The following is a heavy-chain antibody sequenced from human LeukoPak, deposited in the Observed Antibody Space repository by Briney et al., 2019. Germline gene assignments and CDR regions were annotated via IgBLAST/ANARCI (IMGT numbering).Heavy chain of an antibody. J-gene: IGHJ4*02. V-gene: IGHV3-23*01. CDR1: GFTFSSYA. CDR3: AKRLSYTSSWYYFDY. Sequence: GGSLRLSCAASGFTFSSYAMSWVRQTPGKGLEWVSTTSASGSSTYYADSVKGRFTISRDNSKNTLYLQMNSLRAEDTAVYYCAKRLSYTSSWYYFDYWGQGTLVTVSS. CDR2: TSASGSST. D-gene: IGHD6-13*01.